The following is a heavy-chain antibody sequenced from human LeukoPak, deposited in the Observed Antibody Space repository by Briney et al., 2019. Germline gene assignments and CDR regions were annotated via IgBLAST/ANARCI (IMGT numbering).Heavy chain of an antibody. J-gene: IGHJ4*02. Sequence: GGSLRLSCAASESTFSSYWMSWVRQAPGKGLEWVANIKQDGGQIYYLESVKGRFTVSRDNAKNSLYLQMNSLRAEDPAVYYCSGGVGATAFDYWGQGTLVTVSS. D-gene: IGHD1-26*01. V-gene: IGHV3-7*04. CDR2: IKQDGGQI. CDR1: ESTFSSYW. CDR3: SGGVGATAFDY.